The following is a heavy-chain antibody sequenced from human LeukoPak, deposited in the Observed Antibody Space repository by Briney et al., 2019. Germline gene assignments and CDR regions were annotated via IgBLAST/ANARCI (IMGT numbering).Heavy chain of an antibody. Sequence: GGPLRLSCAASGFTFSSYAMSAVPQAPGKGLEWVSAISGSGGSTYYADSVKGRFTISRDNFKNTLYLQMNSLRAEYTAVYYCAKDRLRQQLVRDYFDYWGQGTLVTVSS. V-gene: IGHV3-23*01. D-gene: IGHD6-13*01. CDR1: GFTFSSYA. CDR3: AKDRLRQQLVRDYFDY. J-gene: IGHJ4*02. CDR2: ISGSGGST.